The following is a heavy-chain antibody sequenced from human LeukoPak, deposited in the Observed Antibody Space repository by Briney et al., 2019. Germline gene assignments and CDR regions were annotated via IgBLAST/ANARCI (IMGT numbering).Heavy chain of an antibody. V-gene: IGHV1-46*01. CDR2: INPSGGST. CDR1: GYTFTSYY. CDR3: AILTTDENEDFDY. Sequence: GASVKVSCKASGYTFTSYYMHWVRQAPGQGLEWMGIINPSGGSTSYAQKFQGRVTMTRDTSTGTVYMELSSLRSEDTAVYYCAILTTDENEDFDYWGQGTLVTVSS. D-gene: IGHD4-17*01. J-gene: IGHJ4*02.